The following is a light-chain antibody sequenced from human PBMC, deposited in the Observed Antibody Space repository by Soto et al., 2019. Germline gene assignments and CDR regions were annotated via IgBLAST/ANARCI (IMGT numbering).Light chain of an antibody. V-gene: IGLV2-14*02. CDR2: EVS. CDR1: NSDLGSYNL. Sequence: QSALTQPASVSGCPGQSITISCTGTNSDLGSYNLVSWFQQHPGKAPKLMIFEVSHRPSGVSIRFSASKSGNTASLTISGLQAEDEADYYCSSYTSSSTLVFGTGTKVTVL. J-gene: IGLJ1*01. CDR3: SSYTSSSTLV.